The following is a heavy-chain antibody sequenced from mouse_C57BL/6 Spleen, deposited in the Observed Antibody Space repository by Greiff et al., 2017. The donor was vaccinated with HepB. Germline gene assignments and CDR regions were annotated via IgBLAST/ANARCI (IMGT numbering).Heavy chain of an antibody. J-gene: IGHJ3*01. CDR1: GYTFTDYN. Sequence: EVQLQQSGPELVKPGASVKIPCKASGYTFTDYNMDWVKQSHGKSLEWIGDINPNNGGTIYNQKFKGKATLTVDKSSSTAYMELRSLTSEDTAVYYCARKGEIYYGSSRPWFAYWGQGTLVTVSA. CDR2: INPNNGGT. D-gene: IGHD1-1*01. CDR3: ARKGEIYYGSSRPWFAY. V-gene: IGHV1-18*01.